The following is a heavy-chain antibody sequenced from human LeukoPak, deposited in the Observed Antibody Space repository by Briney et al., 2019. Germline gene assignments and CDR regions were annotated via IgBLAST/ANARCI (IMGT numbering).Heavy chain of an antibody. J-gene: IGHJ3*01. V-gene: IGHV4-39*01. Sequence: SETLSLTCAVSGGSISSTGYCWAWIRQPPGRGLEWIGTIYYSGSTYHNTSLKSRITMSVDTSRNQFSLKLSSVDAADTAVYYCAKAGVRYFDSSGLYAFDFWGQGTTVTVSS. CDR1: GGSISSTGYC. CDR3: AKAGVRYFDSSGLYAFDF. CDR2: IYYSGST. D-gene: IGHD3-22*01.